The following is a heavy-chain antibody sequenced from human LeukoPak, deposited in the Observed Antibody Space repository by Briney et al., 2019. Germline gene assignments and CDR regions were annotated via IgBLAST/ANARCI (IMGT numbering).Heavy chain of an antibody. J-gene: IGHJ4*02. CDR3: SRDITAPGCFYYFDS. CDR1: GFTFSDYY. CDR2: ISRSGDTI. Sequence: PGGSLRLSCAASGFTFSDYYMSWIRLAPGKGLEWLSYISRSGDTIASADSVKGRFTTSRDNSKNSLYLQMNSLRAEDTAVYYCSRDITAPGCFYYFDSWGQGTLVTVSS. V-gene: IGHV3-11*01. D-gene: IGHD6-19*01.